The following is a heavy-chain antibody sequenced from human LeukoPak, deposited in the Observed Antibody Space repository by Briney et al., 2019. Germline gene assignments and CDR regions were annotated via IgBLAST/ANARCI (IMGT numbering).Heavy chain of an antibody. D-gene: IGHD1-26*01. V-gene: IGHV3-30*18. CDR3: AKDPGEVGATGFLDY. J-gene: IGHJ4*02. CDR2: ISYDGSNK. Sequence: QPGGSLRLSCAASGFTFSSYGMHWVRQAPGKGLEWVAVISYDGSNKYYADSVKGRFTISRDNPKNTLYLQMNSLRAEDTAVYYCAKDPGEVGATGFLDYWGQGTLVTVSS. CDR1: GFTFSSYG.